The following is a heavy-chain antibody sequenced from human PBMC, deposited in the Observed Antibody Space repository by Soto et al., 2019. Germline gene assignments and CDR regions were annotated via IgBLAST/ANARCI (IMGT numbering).Heavy chain of an antibody. CDR2: ISSGSVHI. Sequence: LRLSCAASGFTFNSYSVNWVRQAPGKGLEWVASISSGSVHIDFADSVKGRFTISRDDVTNSVSLQMDSLRVEDTGIYYCARYDAFKAFDLWGQGTMVTVSS. V-gene: IGHV3-21*01. CDR3: ARYDAFKAFDL. D-gene: IGHD1-1*01. J-gene: IGHJ3*01. CDR1: GFTFNSYS.